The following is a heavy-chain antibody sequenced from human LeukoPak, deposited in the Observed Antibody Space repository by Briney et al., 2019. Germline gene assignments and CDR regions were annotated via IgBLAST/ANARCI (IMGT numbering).Heavy chain of an antibody. J-gene: IGHJ6*03. CDR3: ARQHGDYRPPYYYYMDV. CDR1: GGSISSYY. V-gene: IGHV4-59*08. CDR2: IYYSGST. Sequence: PSETLSLTCTVSGGSISSYYWGWIRQPPGKGLEWIGYIYYSGSTKYNPSLKSRVTISLDTSKNQFSLKLNSVTAADTAVYYCARQHGDYRPPYYYYMDVWGKGTTVTVSS. D-gene: IGHD4-17*01.